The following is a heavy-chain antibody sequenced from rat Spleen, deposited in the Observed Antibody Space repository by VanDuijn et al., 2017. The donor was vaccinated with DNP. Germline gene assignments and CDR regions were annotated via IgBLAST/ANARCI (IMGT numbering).Heavy chain of an antibody. V-gene: IGHV1-43*01. CDR1: GYTFTSYY. J-gene: IGHJ1*01. CDR2: IYTGSGAT. Sequence: QVQLQQSGAELAKPGSSVKISCKASGYTFTSYYIGWIKQTTGQGLEYIGYIYTGSGATNYNEKFKGKATLTADKSSSTACMHISSLTPDDPAVYYKTRRRRPYWYFDFWGPGTMVTVSS. CDR3: TRRRRPYWYFDF.